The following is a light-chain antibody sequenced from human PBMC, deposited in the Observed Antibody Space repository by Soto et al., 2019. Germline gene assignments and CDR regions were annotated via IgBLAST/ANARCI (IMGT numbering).Light chain of an antibody. V-gene: IGKV1-9*01. CDR2: ETS. J-gene: IGKJ3*01. CDR1: QGITSS. Sequence: DIQLTQSPSFLYASLGDRVTITCRASQGITSSLAWYQQKPGEAPNVLIYETSTLQSGVPSRFSGSGSGTEFTLTISSLQPEDFATYFCQQLQSYPFTFGPGTKVDIK. CDR3: QQLQSYPFT.